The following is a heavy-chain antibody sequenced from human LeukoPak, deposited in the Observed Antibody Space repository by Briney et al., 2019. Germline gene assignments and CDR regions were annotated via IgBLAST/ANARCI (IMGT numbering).Heavy chain of an antibody. CDR1: GFTFRHSW. J-gene: IGHJ4*02. D-gene: IGHD1-14*01. CDR3: TRLLRETAGDY. V-gene: IGHV3-7*03. CDR2: IHPDSSDK. Sequence: GGSLRLSCAASGFTFRHSWLSWIRQTPGKGLEWVANIHPDSSDKFYVDSMEGRFTISRDNTKNSLYLQIDNPRVDDTGLYYCTRLLRETAGDYWGQGVPVIVSS.